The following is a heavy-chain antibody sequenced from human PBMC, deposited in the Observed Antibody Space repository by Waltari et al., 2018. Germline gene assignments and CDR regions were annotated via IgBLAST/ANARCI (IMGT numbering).Heavy chain of an antibody. D-gene: IGHD3-16*01. CDR2: IYTRGST. J-gene: IGHJ5*02. CDR3: ARASLYDAGP. Sequence: QVQLQESGPGLVKPSQTLSLTCTVSGGSISSGSYYWSWIRQPAGKGLEWIGRIYTRGSTNYNPSLKSRVTISVDTSKNQFSLKLSSVTAADTAVYYCARASLYDAGPWGQGTLVTVSS. V-gene: IGHV4-61*02. CDR1: GGSISSGSYY.